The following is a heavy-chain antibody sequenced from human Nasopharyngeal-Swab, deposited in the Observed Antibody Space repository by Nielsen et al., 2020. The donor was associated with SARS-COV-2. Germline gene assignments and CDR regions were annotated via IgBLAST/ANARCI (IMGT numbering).Heavy chain of an antibody. CDR1: GLTFSSYA. V-gene: IGHV3-23*01. CDR3: AKGASSGWYGGYYMDV. Sequence: GGSLRLSCAASGLTFSSYAMSWVRQAPGKGLEWVSATSGSGGSTYYADSVKGRFTISRDNSKNTLYLQMNSLRAEDTAVYYCAKGASSGWYGGYYMDVWGKGTTVTVSS. D-gene: IGHD6-19*01. CDR2: TSGSGGST. J-gene: IGHJ6*03.